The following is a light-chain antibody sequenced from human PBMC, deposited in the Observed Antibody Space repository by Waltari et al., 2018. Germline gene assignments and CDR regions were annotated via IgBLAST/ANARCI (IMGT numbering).Light chain of an antibody. CDR1: SGSPSPTSY. Sequence: QTVVTQEPSLSVSPGGTVTLTCAFASGSPSPTSYATWYQPTPGQAPRTLVYKANARSSGVPDRFSGSILGNTAALTITGAQADDESDYYCALYMGSGIWVFGGGTRLTVL. CDR2: KAN. V-gene: IGLV8-61*01. J-gene: IGLJ3*02. CDR3: ALYMGSGIWV.